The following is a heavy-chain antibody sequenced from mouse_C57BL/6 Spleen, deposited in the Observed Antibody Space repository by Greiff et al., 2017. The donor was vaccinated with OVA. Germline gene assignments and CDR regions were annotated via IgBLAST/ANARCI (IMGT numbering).Heavy chain of an antibody. Sequence: QVQLQQSGAELVRPGASVKLSCKASGYTFTDYYINWVKQRPGQGLEWIARIYPGSGNTYYNEKFKGKATLTAEKSSSTAYMQLNSLTSEDSAVYFCAREGDYYGTSAWFAYWGQGTLVTVSA. D-gene: IGHD1-1*01. CDR2: IYPGSGNT. J-gene: IGHJ3*01. CDR1: GYTFTDYY. V-gene: IGHV1-76*01. CDR3: AREGDYYGTSAWFAY.